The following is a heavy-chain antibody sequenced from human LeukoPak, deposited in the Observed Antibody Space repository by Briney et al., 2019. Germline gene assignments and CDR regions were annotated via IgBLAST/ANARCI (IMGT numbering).Heavy chain of an antibody. J-gene: IGHJ5*02. Sequence: SVKVSCKASGGTFSSYTISWVRQAPGQGLEWMGRIIPILGIANYAQKFHGRVTITADKSTSTAYMELSSRRSEDTAVYYCAMGYSGYEWARKFLDWFDPWGQGTLVTVSS. CDR2: IIPILGIA. D-gene: IGHD5-12*01. V-gene: IGHV1-69*02. CDR1: GGTFSSYT. CDR3: AMGYSGYEWARKFLDWFDP.